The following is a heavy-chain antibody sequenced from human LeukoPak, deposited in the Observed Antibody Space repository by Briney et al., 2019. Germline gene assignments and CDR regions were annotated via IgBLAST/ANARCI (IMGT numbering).Heavy chain of an antibody. D-gene: IGHD3-22*01. CDR2: IYYSGST. V-gene: IGHV4-59*01. Sequence: SETLSLTCTVSGGSISSYYWSWIRQPPGKGLGWIGYIYYSGSTNYNPSLKSRVIISVDTSKNQFSLKLSSVTAADTAVYYCAREYYYDSSGDAFDIWGQGTMVTVSS. CDR3: AREYYYDSSGDAFDI. CDR1: GGSISSYY. J-gene: IGHJ3*02.